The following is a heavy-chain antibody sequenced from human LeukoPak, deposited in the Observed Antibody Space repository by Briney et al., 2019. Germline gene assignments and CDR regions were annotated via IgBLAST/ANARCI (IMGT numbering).Heavy chain of an antibody. CDR3: ARGRYYDSSGYPIDDY. V-gene: IGHV4-34*01. CDR2: INHSGST. CDR1: GGSISSYY. J-gene: IGHJ4*02. D-gene: IGHD3-22*01. Sequence: KPSETLSLTCTVSGGSISSYYWSWIRQPPGKGLEWIGEINHSGSTNYNPSLKSRVTISVDTSKNQFSLKLSSVTAADTAVYYCARGRYYDSSGYPIDDYWGQGTLVTVSS.